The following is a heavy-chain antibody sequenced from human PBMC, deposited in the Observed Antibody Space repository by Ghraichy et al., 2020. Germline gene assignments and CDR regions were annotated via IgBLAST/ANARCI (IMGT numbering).Heavy chain of an antibody. CDR2: ISISASTT. CDR3: ARSSAKPYFYGMDV. J-gene: IGHJ6*02. CDR1: GFTFSDSY. V-gene: IGHV3-11*01. D-gene: IGHD3-22*01. Sequence: GGSLRLSCAASGFTFSDSYMSWIRQAPGKGLEWLSYISISASTTHYADSVKGRVTISRDNAKNSLYLQLNSLRAEDTAVYFCARSSAKPYFYGMDVWGQGTTVTVS.